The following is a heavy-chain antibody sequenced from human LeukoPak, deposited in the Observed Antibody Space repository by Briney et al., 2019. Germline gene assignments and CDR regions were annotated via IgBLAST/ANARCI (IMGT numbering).Heavy chain of an antibody. V-gene: IGHV3-23*01. Sequence: GGSLRLPCAASGFTFSTYAMTWVRQAPGKGLEWVSVISYSGNNIDYADSVKGRFTISRDNSKNTLYLQMNSLRAEDTAIYYCAKETYGSGSYPIDNWGQGALVTVSS. J-gene: IGHJ4*02. CDR1: GFTFSTYA. CDR2: ISYSGNNI. D-gene: IGHD3-10*01. CDR3: AKETYGSGSYPIDN.